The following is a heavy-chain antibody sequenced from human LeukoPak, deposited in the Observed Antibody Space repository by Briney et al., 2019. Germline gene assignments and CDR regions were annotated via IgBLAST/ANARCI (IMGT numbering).Heavy chain of an antibody. CDR1: GFIFSRDS. J-gene: IGHJ4*02. V-gene: IGHV3-48*01. CDR3: VRDNPRCCGVIPSNIDDY. Sequence: GGSLRLSCAASGFIFSRDSMNWVRQAPGKGLEWVAYINGGGSPIYYADSVRGRFTISGDNAKNSLYLQMNSLRAEDTAVYYCVRDNPRCCGVIPSNIDDYWGQGTLVTVSS. CDR2: INGGGSPI. D-gene: IGHD2/OR15-2a*01.